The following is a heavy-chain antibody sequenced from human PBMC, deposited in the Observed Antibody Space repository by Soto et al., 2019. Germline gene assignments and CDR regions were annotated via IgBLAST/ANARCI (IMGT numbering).Heavy chain of an antibody. Sequence: PSETLSLTCSVSGGSISNYYWNWIRQPAGKGLQWIGRIYSSGSINYNPSLKSRVTMSVDTSKNQFSLKLTSVTAADTAAYYCARQTTYSGSWHDYWGQGTLVTVSS. CDR3: ARQTTYSGSWHDY. V-gene: IGHV4-4*07. CDR2: IYSSGSI. D-gene: IGHD6-13*01. CDR1: GGSISNYY. J-gene: IGHJ4*02.